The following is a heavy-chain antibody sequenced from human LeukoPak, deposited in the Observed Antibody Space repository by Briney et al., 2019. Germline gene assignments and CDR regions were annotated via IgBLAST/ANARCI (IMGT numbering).Heavy chain of an antibody. CDR3: ARGDHSGSYLIDY. CDR2: ITPYNSHT. CDR1: GYTFTSYG. V-gene: IGHV1-18*01. D-gene: IGHD1-26*01. Sequence: GASVKVSCKASGYTFTSYGISWVRQAPGQGLEWMAWITPYNSHTNYAQKLQGRVTMTTDTSTSTAYMELRSLRSDDTAVYYCARGDHSGSYLIDYWGQGTLVTVSS. J-gene: IGHJ4*02.